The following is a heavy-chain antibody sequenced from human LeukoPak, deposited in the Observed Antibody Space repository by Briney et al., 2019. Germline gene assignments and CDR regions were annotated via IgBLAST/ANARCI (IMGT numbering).Heavy chain of an antibody. J-gene: IGHJ6*03. D-gene: IGHD5-12*01. CDR1: GYTFTGYY. CDR3: ARAWLRRKYYYYMDV. Sequence: ASVKVSCKASGYTFTGYYIHWVRQAPGHGLEWMGWISGFNGHTKYSQKSQGRVTMTTDTSTSTAYMEVRSLRSDDTAVYYCARAWLRRKYYYYMDVWGKGTTVTVSS. CDR2: ISGFNGHT. V-gene: IGHV1-18*04.